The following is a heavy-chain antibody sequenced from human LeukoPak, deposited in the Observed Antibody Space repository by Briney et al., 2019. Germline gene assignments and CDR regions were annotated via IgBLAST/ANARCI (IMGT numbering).Heavy chain of an antibody. D-gene: IGHD2-2*01. V-gene: IGHV4-61*08. CDR1: GGSISSGGYY. CDR3: ASVVVPAIPQFDY. CDR2: IYHSGST. J-gene: IGHJ4*02. Sequence: PSETLSLTCTVSGGSISSGGYYWSWIRQPPGKGLEWIGYIYHSGSTYYNPSLKSRVTISVDTSKNQFSLKLSSVTAADTAVYYCASVVVPAIPQFDYWGQGTLVTVSS.